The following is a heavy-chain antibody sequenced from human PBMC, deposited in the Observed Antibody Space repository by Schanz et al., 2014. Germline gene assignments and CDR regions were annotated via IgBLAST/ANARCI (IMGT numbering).Heavy chain of an antibody. V-gene: IGHV1-2*02. D-gene: IGHD2-8*02. CDR2: TNTNSGDT. CDR1: GYIFIGYY. J-gene: IGHJ3*02. Sequence: QVQLVQSGAEMKKPGASVKVSCKASGYIFIGYYIHWVRQAPGQGLEWMGWTNTNSGDTKIAQKFQGSVTMTRDPSISEAYMELTSLRSDDTAVYYCAREPLGCTGSGCQTYDAFDIWGQGTMGTVSS. CDR3: AREPLGCTGSGCQTYDAFDI.